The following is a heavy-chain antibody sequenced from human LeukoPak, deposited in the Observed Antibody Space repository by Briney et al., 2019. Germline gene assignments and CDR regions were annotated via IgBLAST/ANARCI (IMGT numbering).Heavy chain of an antibody. CDR3: ATEDSGRFH. V-gene: IGHV3-48*02. CDR1: GFSFSTYS. CDR2: ISSSSSPI. D-gene: IGHD6-19*01. J-gene: IGHJ4*02. Sequence: GGSLRLSCAASGFSFSTYSMNWVRQAPGKGLEWLSYISSSSSPIYYADSVKGRFTTSRDNAKNSLYLDMNSLRDEDTAVYYCATEDSGRFHWGQGTLVTVSS.